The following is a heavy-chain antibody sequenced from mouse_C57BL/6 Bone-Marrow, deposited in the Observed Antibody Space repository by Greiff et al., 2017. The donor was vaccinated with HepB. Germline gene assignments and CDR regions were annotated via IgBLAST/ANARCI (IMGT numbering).Heavy chain of an antibody. CDR1: GYTFTSYW. V-gene: IGHV1-64*01. CDR3: SRERYGNYLYYFYY. Sequence: QVQLQQPGAELVKPGASVKLSCKASGYTFTSYWMHWVKQRPGQGLEWIGMIHPNSGSTNYNEKFKSKATLTVDNSSSTAYMQLSSLTSEDSAVYYFSRERYGNYLYYFYYWGQGTTLTVSS. J-gene: IGHJ2*01. D-gene: IGHD2-1*01. CDR2: IHPNSGST.